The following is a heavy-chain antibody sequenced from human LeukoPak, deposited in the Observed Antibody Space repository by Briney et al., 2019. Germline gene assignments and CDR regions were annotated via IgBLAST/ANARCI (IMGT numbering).Heavy chain of an antibody. CDR2: ISGSGGST. D-gene: IGHD2-21*02. J-gene: IGHJ4*02. CDR1: GFTFSSYA. CDR3: AKSRGVVVVTAMDY. V-gene: IGHV3-23*01. Sequence: PGGSLRLSCAASGFTFSSYAMSWVRQAPGKGLEWVSSISGSGGSTYYADSVKGRFTISRDNSKNTLYLQMNSPRAEDTAVYYCAKSRGVVVVTAMDYWGQGTLVTVSS.